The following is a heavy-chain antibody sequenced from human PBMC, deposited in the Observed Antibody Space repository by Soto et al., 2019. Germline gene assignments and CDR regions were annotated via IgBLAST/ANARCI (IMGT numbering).Heavy chain of an antibody. CDR1: GFTFSSYG. D-gene: IGHD3-3*01. J-gene: IGHJ4*02. CDR3: ARGSPPGVAGRLFDF. V-gene: IGHV3-33*08. Sequence: GGSLRLSCVASGFTFSSYGMHWVRQAPGKGLEWLAVIWCDSGIKYYADSVKGRFTISRDDSKNTLYLQMDSLRVEDSAIYYCARGSPPGVAGRLFDFWGLGTPVTVSS. CDR2: IWCDSGIK.